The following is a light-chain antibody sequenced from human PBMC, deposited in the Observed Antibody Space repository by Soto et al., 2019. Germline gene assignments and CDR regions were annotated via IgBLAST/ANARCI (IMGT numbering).Light chain of an antibody. CDR3: GTWDSSLSSYV. CDR2: DNN. V-gene: IGLV1-51*01. J-gene: IGLJ1*01. Sequence: QSVLTRAPSVSAAPGQKVSISCSGSSSNTGNNYVSWYQQLPGTAPKLLIYDNNKRPSGIPDRFSGSKSGTSATLGITGLQTGDEADYYCGTWDSSLSSYVFGTGTKVTVL. CDR1: SSNTGNNY.